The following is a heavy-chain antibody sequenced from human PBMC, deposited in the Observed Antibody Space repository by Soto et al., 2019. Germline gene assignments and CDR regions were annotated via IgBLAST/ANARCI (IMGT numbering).Heavy chain of an antibody. CDR2: ISSSSSYT. Sequence: QMQLVESGGGLVKPGGSLRLSCAASGFTFSDYYMSWIRQAPGKGLEWVSYISSSSSYTNYADSVKGRFTISRDNAKNSLYLQMNSLRAEDTAVYYCATRASAYCSGGSCYFWYFDLWGRGTLVTVCS. CDR1: GFTFSDYY. J-gene: IGHJ2*01. CDR3: ATRASAYCSGGSCYFWYFDL. V-gene: IGHV3-11*06. D-gene: IGHD2-15*01.